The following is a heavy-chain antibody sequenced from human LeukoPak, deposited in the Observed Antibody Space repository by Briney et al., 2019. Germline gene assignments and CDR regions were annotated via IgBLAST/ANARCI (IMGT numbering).Heavy chain of an antibody. V-gene: IGHV1-18*01. J-gene: IGHJ5*02. CDR3: ARDYYDSSGYYLINWFDP. D-gene: IGHD3-22*01. CDR2: ISAYNGNT. CDR1: GYTFTSYG. Sequence: ASVTVSCKASGYTFTSYGISWVRQAPGQGLEWMGWISAYNGNTNYAQKLQGRVTMTTDTSTSTAYMELRSLRSDDTAVYYCARDYYDSSGYYLINWFDPWGQGTLVTVSS.